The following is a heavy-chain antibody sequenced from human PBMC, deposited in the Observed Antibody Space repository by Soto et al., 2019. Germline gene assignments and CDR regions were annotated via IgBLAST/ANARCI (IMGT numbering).Heavy chain of an antibody. J-gene: IGHJ5*02. CDR2: IYYSGST. CDR3: ARDLLHGSGTLXDP. CDR1: GGCISSAGYY. D-gene: IGHD3-10*01. V-gene: IGHV4-31*03. Sequence: SETLSLTCTVSGGCISSAGYYWTWIRQHPGKGLEWIGYIYYSGSTYYNPSLKSRVTISIDTARNQFSLKLSSVTAADTAVYYCARDLLHGSGTLXDPWGQGTLVTVSS.